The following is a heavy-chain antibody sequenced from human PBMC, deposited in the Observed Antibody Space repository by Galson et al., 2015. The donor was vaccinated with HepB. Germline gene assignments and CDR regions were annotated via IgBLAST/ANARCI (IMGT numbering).Heavy chain of an antibody. V-gene: IGHV1-46*01. Sequence: SVKVSCKATGFTFSRYYMHWVRQAPGQGLEWMGIIKSTGGRTIYAQKFQGRVAMTRDTSTNTVYMEVSSLRPEDTAVYYCARETPELHAFDVWGQGTVVTVSS. CDR1: GFTFSRYY. D-gene: IGHD1-26*01. J-gene: IGHJ3*01. CDR2: IKSTGGRT. CDR3: ARETPELHAFDV.